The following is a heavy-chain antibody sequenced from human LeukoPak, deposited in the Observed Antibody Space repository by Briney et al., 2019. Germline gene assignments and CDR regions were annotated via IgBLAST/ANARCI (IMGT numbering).Heavy chain of an antibody. CDR1: GGSISSNTYY. V-gene: IGHV4-39*07. D-gene: IGHD6-19*01. CDR2: INYSGTT. CDR3: ARGRSSGKYYYYYMDV. Sequence: SETLSLTCSVSGGSISSNTYYWGWIRQPPGKGLEWIATINYSGTTHYNPSLKSRVTISVDTSKNQFSLKLSSVTAADTAVYYCARGRSSGKYYYYYMDVWGKGTTVTVSS. J-gene: IGHJ6*03.